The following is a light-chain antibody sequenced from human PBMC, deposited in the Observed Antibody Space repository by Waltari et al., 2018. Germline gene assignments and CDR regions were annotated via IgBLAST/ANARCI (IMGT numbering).Light chain of an antibody. Sequence: QSLLTQPPSASGTPGQTVTISCSGSWSNIGTNVVSWYQQLPGTAPKLLIHSTNRRPSGVPDRFSCSQSGTSPSLDIGGLESADEADYYCSAGDDSLNGHVIFGGGTKLTVL. J-gene: IGLJ2*01. CDR2: STN. CDR1: WSNIGTNV. CDR3: SAGDDSLNGHVI. V-gene: IGLV1-44*01.